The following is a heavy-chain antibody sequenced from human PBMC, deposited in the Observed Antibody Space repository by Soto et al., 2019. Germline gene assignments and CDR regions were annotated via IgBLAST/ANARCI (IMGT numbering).Heavy chain of an antibody. CDR1: GGSISSYY. CDR3: ARGRLRYFDWPNLFDS. J-gene: IGHJ5*01. V-gene: IGHV4-59*01. D-gene: IGHD3-9*01. Sequence: PSETLSLTCTVSGGSISSYYWSWIRQPPGKGLEWIGYIYYSGSTNYNPSLKSRVTISVDTSKNQFSLKLSSVTAADTAVYYCARGRLRYFDWPNLFDSWGQGSLVTVSS. CDR2: IYYSGST.